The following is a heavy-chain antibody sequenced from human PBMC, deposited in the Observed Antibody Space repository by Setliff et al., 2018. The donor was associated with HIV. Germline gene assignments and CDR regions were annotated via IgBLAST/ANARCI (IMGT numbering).Heavy chain of an antibody. Sequence: KASETLSLTCSVSGGSISGHYWSWIRQPPGRGLEWIGYIYSSGSTNFNPPLQSRVTISVDTSRNQFSLKLSSVTAADTAVYFCARGRGSSSSWPIDYWGQGTLVTVSS. CDR3: ARGRGSSSSWPIDY. CDR2: IYSSGST. V-gene: IGHV4-4*09. CDR1: GGSISGHY. J-gene: IGHJ4*02. D-gene: IGHD6-13*01.